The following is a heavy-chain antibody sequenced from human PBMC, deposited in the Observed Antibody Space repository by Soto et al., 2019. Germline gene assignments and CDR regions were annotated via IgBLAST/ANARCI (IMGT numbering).Heavy chain of an antibody. CDR1: GFPFNSYV. Sequence: GGSLRLSCAASGFPFNSYVIHWVRQAPGKGLEWVSVIYSGDTTYYADSVKGRFTISRDNSKNTLYLQMNSLRAEDTAVYYCARDSYPTHGMDVWGQGTTVTVSS. D-gene: IGHD2-2*01. V-gene: IGHV3-66*01. CDR2: IYSGDTT. J-gene: IGHJ6*02. CDR3: ARDSYPTHGMDV.